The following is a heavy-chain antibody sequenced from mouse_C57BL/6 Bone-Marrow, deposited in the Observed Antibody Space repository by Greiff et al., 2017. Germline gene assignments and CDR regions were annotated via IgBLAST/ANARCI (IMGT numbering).Heavy chain of an antibody. Sequence: VQLQQSGAELVKPGASVKISCKASGYAFSSYWMNWVKQRPGKGLEWIGQIYPGDGDTNYNGKFKGKATLTADKSSSTAYMQLSSLTSEDSAVYFWARSGGNDGYFPVWGTGTTVTVSS. D-gene: IGHD2-3*01. CDR1: GYAFSSYW. CDR2: IYPGDGDT. J-gene: IGHJ1*03. CDR3: ARSGGNDGYFPV. V-gene: IGHV1-80*01.